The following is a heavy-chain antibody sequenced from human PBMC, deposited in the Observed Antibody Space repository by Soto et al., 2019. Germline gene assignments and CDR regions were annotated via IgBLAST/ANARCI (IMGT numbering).Heavy chain of an antibody. CDR2: ISAYNGNT. CDR1: GYTFTSYG. Sequence: ASVKVSCKASGYTFTSYGISWVRQAPGQGLEWMGWISAYNGNTNYAQKLQGRVTMTTDTSTSTAYMELRSLRSDDTAVYYCARTGSTGYSYGSLDYWGQGTLVTVSS. D-gene: IGHD5-18*01. CDR3: ARTGSTGYSYGSLDY. J-gene: IGHJ4*02. V-gene: IGHV1-18*01.